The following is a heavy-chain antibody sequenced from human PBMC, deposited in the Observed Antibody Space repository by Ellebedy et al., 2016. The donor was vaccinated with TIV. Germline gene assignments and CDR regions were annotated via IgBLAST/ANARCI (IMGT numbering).Heavy chain of an antibody. CDR3: ARTPFYETSGFYVDAFDI. CDR2: IENSGTT. V-gene: IGHV4-59*01. CDR1: GGSISTYF. J-gene: IGHJ3*02. Sequence: PSETLSLACSVSGGSISTYFWSWIRQPQGKGLEWIAYIENSGTTDYNPSLKSRVTISIDSSKNPFSLKLNPVTAADTAVYYCARTPFYETSGFYVDAFDIWGQGTLVTVSS. D-gene: IGHD3-22*01.